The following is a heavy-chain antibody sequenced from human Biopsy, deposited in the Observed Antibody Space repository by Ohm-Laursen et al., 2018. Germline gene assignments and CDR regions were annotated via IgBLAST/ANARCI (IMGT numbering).Heavy chain of an antibody. CDR1: GFTVSSNC. J-gene: IGHJ4*02. Sequence: SLRLSCSASGFTVSSNCMSWVRQAPGKGLEWVSVIYSGGSTHYAVSVKGRFTISRDNSKNTLYLRMNSLRAEDTAVYYCAKPADSYGSEFYFDYWGQGTLVTVSS. CDR2: IYSGGST. D-gene: IGHD1-14*01. CDR3: AKPADSYGSEFYFDY. V-gene: IGHV3-53*01.